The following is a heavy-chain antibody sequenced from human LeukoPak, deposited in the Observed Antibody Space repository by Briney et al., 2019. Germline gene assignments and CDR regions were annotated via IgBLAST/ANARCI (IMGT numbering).Heavy chain of an antibody. J-gene: IGHJ6*03. CDR2: IYYSGTT. CDR3: ARRAYYYGSGSLGYYYYMDV. CDR1: GGSISGYY. Sequence: SETLSLTCTVSGGSISGYYWSWIRQPPGKGLEWIGYIYYSGTTDYSPSLRSRVTMSLDTSKNQFSLKLSSVTAADTAVYYCARRAYYYGSGSLGYYYYMDVWGKGTTVTISS. D-gene: IGHD3-10*01. V-gene: IGHV4-59*12.